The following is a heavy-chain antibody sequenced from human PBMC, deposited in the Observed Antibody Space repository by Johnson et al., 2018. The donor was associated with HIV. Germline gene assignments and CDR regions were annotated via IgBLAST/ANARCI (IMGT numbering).Heavy chain of an antibody. V-gene: IGHV3-30*02. CDR2: IRYDGSNK. D-gene: IGHD2-15*01. Sequence: QVQLVESRGGVVQPGGSLRLSCAASGFTFSSYGMHWVRQAPGKGLEWVAFIRYDGSNKYYADSVKGRFTISRDNSKNTLYLQMNSLRAEDTAVYYCAAPDIVVVVALEGDAFDIWGQGTMVTVSS. CDR1: GFTFSSYG. CDR3: AAPDIVVVVALEGDAFDI. J-gene: IGHJ3*02.